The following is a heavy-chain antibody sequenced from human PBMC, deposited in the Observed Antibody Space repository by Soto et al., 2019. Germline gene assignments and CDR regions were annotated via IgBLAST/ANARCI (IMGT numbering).Heavy chain of an antibody. D-gene: IGHD3-3*01. CDR1: GFTFSSYG. CDR3: ARGRVTIFGVVPYYYYGMDV. Sequence: PGGSLRLSCAASGFTFSSYGMHWVRQAPGKGLEWVAVIWYDGSNKYYADSVKGRFTISRDNSKNTLYLQMNSLRAEDTAVYYCARGRVTIFGVVPYYYYGMDVWGQGTTVTVSS. V-gene: IGHV3-33*01. J-gene: IGHJ6*02. CDR2: IWYDGSNK.